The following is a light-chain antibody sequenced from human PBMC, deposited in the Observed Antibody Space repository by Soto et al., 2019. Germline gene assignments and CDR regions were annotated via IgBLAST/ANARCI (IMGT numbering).Light chain of an antibody. Sequence: QSALTQPPSASGTPGQRVTISCSGSTSNIGSNTINWYQHLPGTAPKLLIYSNNRRPSGVPDRFSGSKSGTSASLAISGLQSDDEADYYCAAWDDSLNGYVFGTGTKVTDL. V-gene: IGLV1-44*01. CDR3: AAWDDSLNGYV. CDR1: TSNIGSNT. CDR2: SNN. J-gene: IGLJ1*01.